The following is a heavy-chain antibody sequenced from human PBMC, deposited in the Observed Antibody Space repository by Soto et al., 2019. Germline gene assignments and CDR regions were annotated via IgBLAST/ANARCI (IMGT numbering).Heavy chain of an antibody. J-gene: IGHJ6*02. D-gene: IGHD3-22*01. CDR3: AKRRTQEAPAYDYYDSSGYYPPGGYDMDV. V-gene: IGHV3-23*01. Sequence: GGSLRLSCVVSGFTFSSYAMSWVRQAPGKGLEWVSAISGSGFSTYYADSVKGRFTISRDNSKNTLYLQMNSLRAEDTAVYYCAKRRTQEAPAYDYYDSSGYYPPGGYDMDVWGQGTTVTVSS. CDR2: ISGSGFST. CDR1: GFTFSSYA.